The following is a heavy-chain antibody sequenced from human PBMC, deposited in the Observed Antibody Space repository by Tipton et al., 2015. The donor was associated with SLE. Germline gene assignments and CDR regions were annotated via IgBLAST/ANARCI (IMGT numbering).Heavy chain of an antibody. CDR2: ISSSSSYI. CDR3: ARDTAYSSSSTYFDY. D-gene: IGHD6-6*01. Sequence: SLRLSCAASGFTFSSYAMSWVRQAPGKGLEWVSSISSSSSYIYYADSVKGRFTISRDNAKNSLYLQMNSLRAEDTAVYYCARDTAYSSSSTYFDYWGQGTLVTVSS. V-gene: IGHV3-21*03. J-gene: IGHJ4*02. CDR1: GFTFSSYA.